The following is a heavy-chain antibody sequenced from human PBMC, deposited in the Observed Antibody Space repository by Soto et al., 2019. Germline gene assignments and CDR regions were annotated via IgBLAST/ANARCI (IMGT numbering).Heavy chain of an antibody. Sequence: ETLSLTSSVSGGSISSSSYYWAWIREPPGKGPEWIGSIYYSGTTYYNPSIKSRVTIFVDTSKNQFSLYLNSVTAADTAVDYCSRHGDASSWYFFDYWGQGALVTVSS. V-gene: IGHV4-39*01. D-gene: IGHD6-13*01. CDR1: GGSISSSSYY. J-gene: IGHJ4*02. CDR2: IYYSGTT. CDR3: SRHGDASSWYFFDY.